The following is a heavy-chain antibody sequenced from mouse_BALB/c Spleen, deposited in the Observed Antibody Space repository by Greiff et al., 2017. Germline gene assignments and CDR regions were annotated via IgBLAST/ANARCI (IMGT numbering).Heavy chain of an antibody. Sequence: VQLKQSGPELVKPGASVKIPCKASGYTFTDYNMDWVKQSHGKSLEWIGDINPNNGGTIYNQKFKGKATLTVDKSSSTAYMELRSLTSEDTAVYYCARTPYGYDGHWYFDVWGAGTTVTVSS. D-gene: IGHD2-2*01. CDR1: GYTFTDYN. CDR3: ARTPYGYDGHWYFDV. V-gene: IGHV1-18*01. J-gene: IGHJ1*01. CDR2: INPNNGGT.